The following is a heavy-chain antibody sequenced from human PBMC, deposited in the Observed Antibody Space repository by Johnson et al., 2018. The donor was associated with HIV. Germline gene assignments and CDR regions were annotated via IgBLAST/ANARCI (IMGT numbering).Heavy chain of an antibody. J-gene: IGHJ3*02. Sequence: QVQLVESGGGVVQPGRSLRLSCAASGFTFSSYAMHWVRQAPGKGLEWVAVIRYDGSNKYYADSVKGRFTISRDNSKNTLYLQMNSLRAEDTAVYYCASECSSTRWTYGFDIWGQGTMVTVSS. CDR2: IRYDGSNK. CDR3: ASECSSTRWTYGFDI. CDR1: GFTFSSYA. D-gene: IGHD6-13*01. V-gene: IGHV3-33*08.